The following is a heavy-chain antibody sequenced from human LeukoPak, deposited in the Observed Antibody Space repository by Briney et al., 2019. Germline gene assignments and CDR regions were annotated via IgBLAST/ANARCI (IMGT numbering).Heavy chain of an antibody. CDR2: IYYSGST. D-gene: IGHD6-19*01. V-gene: IGHV4-59*08. CDR1: GGSISSYY. CDR3: ARAGAHSSGWYLYYFDY. J-gene: IGHJ4*02. Sequence: PSETLSLTCTVSGGSISSYYWSWIRQPPGKGLEWIGYIYYSGSTNYNPSLKSRVTISVDTSKNQFSLKLGSVTAADTAVYYCARAGAHSSGWYLYYFDYWGQGTLVTVSS.